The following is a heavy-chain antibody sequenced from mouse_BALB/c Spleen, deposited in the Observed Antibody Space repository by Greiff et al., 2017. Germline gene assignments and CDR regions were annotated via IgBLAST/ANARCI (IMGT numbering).Heavy chain of an antibody. D-gene: IGHD1-1*01. CDR2: INPGSGGT. J-gene: IGHJ4*01. CDR1: GYAFSNYL. Sequence: QLQPSGAELFRPGTSVPVSCKASGYAFSNYLIEWVKQRPGQGLERIGVINPGSGGTNYNEKFMGKAPLTADKSSSTAYMQLSSLTSDDYAVYFCARSTTVVAAGGYYAMDYWGQGTSVTGAS. CDR3: ARSTTVVAAGGYYAMDY. V-gene: IGHV1-54*01.